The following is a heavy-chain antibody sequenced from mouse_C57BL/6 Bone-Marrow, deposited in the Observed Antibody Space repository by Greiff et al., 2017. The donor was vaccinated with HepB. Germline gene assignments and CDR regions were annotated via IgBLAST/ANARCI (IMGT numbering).Heavy chain of an antibody. CDR1: GYTVTVWG. V-gene: IGHV1-9*01. CDR3: AREDYPYAMDY. J-gene: IGHJ4*01. CDR2: ILPGSGST. D-gene: IGHD2-4*01. Sequence: RRRAGAERWRAGAAGGRAGEGTGYTVTVWGRVGVGQRPGHGLEWIGEILPGSGSTNYNEKFKGKATFTADTSSNTAYMQLSSLTTEDSAIYYCAREDYPYAMDYWGQGTSVTVSS.